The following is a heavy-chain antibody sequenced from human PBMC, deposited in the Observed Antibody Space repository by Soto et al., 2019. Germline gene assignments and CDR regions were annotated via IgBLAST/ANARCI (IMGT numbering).Heavy chain of an antibody. CDR3: AAIYDILTGYYNSTDY. D-gene: IGHD3-9*01. J-gene: IGHJ4*02. CDR2: IVVGSGNT. V-gene: IGHV1-58*01. Sequence: ASVKVSCKASGFTFISSAVQWVRQARGQRLEWIGWIVVGSGNTNYAQKFQERVTITRDMSTSTAYMELSSLRSEDTAVYYCAAIYDILTGYYNSTDYWGQGTLVTVSS. CDR1: GFTFISSA.